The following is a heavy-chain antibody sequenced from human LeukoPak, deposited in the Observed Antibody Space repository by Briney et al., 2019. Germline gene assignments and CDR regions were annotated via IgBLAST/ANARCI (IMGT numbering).Heavy chain of an antibody. CDR3: ARGPRIYVYVWGSYRYTRDLDY. J-gene: IGHJ4*02. D-gene: IGHD3-16*02. CDR2: INHSGST. V-gene: IGHV4-34*01. CDR1: GGSFSGYY. Sequence: PSETLSLTCTVYGGSFSGYYWSWIRQPPGKGLEWIGEINHSGSTNYNPSLKSRVTISVDTSKNQFSLKLSSVTAADTAVYYCARGPRIYVYVWGSYRYTRDLDYWGQGTLVTVSS.